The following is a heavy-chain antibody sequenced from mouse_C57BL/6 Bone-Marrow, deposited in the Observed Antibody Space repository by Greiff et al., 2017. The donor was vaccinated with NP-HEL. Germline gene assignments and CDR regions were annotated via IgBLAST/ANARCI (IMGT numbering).Heavy chain of an antibody. CDR3: ARSVFITTVVAHWYFDV. V-gene: IGHV1-72*01. D-gene: IGHD1-1*01. J-gene: IGHJ1*03. Sequence: VQLQQPGAELVKPGASVKLSCKASGYTFTSYWMHWVKQRPGRGLEWIGRIDPNSGGTKYNEKFKSKATLTVDKPSSTAYMQRSSLTSEDSAVYYCARSVFITTVVAHWYFDVWGTGTTVTVSS. CDR1: GYTFTSYW. CDR2: IDPNSGGT.